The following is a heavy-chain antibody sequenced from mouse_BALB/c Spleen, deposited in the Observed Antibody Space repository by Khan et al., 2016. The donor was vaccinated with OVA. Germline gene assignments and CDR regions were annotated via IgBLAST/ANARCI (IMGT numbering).Heavy chain of an antibody. J-gene: IGHJ2*01. CDR1: GYSITSGYG. Sequence: VQLKQSGPGLVKPSQSLSLTCTVTGYSITSGYGWNWIRQFPGNKLEWMGYISYSGSTNYNPSLKSRISITRDTSKNHFFLHLNSVTTEDTATYYCARTARIKYWGQGTTLTVSS. CDR3: ARTARIKY. D-gene: IGHD1-2*01. V-gene: IGHV3-2*02. CDR2: ISYSGST.